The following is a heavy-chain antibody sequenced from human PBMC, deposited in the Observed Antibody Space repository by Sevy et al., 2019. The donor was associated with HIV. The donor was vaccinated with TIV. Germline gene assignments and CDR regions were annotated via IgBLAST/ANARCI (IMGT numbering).Heavy chain of an antibody. D-gene: IGHD1-26*01. V-gene: IGHV3-48*03. Sequence: GESLKISCAASGFTFGSYEMTWFRQAPGRGRGWVSYIIIIVSTIYYADSVKGRFTISRDNAKNSLYLQMNSLRAEDTAVYYCARIGGSYAFDYWGQGTLAPSPQ. CDR2: IIIIVSTI. CDR1: GFTFGSYE. CDR3: ARIGGSYAFDY. J-gene: IGHJ4*02.